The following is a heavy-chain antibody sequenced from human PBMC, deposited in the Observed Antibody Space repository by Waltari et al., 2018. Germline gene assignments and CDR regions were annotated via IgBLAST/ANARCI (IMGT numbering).Heavy chain of an antibody. Sequence: EVQLLESGGGLVQPGGSLRLSCAASGFTFSSYAMSWVRQAPGKGLEWVSAISGSGGSTYYADSVKGRFTISRDNSKNTLYLQMNSLRAEDTAVYYCAKVPSSSSYYYYYYGMDVWGQGTTVTVSS. D-gene: IGHD6-6*01. CDR1: GFTFSSYA. CDR2: ISGSGGST. CDR3: AKVPSSSSYYYYYYGMDV. V-gene: IGHV3-23*01. J-gene: IGHJ6*02.